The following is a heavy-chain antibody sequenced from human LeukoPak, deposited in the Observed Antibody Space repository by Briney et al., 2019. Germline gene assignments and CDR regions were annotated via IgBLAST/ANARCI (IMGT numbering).Heavy chain of an antibody. CDR1: GFTFSSYA. J-gene: IGHJ4*02. CDR2: IGGTGTSI. CDR3: AREVAEGFDY. Sequence: GGSLRLSCAASGFTFSSYAMNWVRQAPGKGLEWVSSIGGTGTSIYYADSVKGRFTISRDNPKNSLYLQMNSLRAEDTAVYYCAREVAEGFDYWGQGTLVTVSS. V-gene: IGHV3-21*01.